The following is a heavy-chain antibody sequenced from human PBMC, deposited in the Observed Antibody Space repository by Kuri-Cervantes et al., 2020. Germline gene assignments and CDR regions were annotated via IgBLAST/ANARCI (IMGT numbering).Heavy chain of an antibody. Sequence: ASVKVSCKASGYTFTSYAMHWVRQAPGQRLEWMGWINAGNGNTKYSQKFQGRVTITRDTSASTAYMELSSLRSEDTAVYYCARLTVTNKRTTVDYWGQGTLVTDSS. CDR3: ARLTVTNKRTTVDY. J-gene: IGHJ4*02. V-gene: IGHV1-3*01. CDR1: GYTFTSYA. CDR2: INAGNGNT. D-gene: IGHD4-17*01.